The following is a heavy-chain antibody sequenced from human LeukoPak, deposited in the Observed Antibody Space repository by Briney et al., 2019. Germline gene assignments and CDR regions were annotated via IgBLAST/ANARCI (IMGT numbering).Heavy chain of an antibody. D-gene: IGHD5-18*01. Sequence: GGSLRLSRAASGFTFSTYEMNWVRQAPGKGLEWVSYISSSGSTIYYADSVKGRFTISRDNAKNSLYLQMNSLRAEDTAVYYCTRDAGTRLKYSFGYGDYWGQGALVTVSS. J-gene: IGHJ4*02. CDR1: GFTFSTYE. CDR2: ISSSGSTI. CDR3: TRDAGTRLKYSFGYGDY. V-gene: IGHV3-48*03.